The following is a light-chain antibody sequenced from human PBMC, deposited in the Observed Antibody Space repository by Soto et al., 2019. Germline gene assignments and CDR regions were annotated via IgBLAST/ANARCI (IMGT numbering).Light chain of an antibody. Sequence: DIQMTQSPSTLSASVGDRVTITWRARQSIRYWLDWYQQKPGTPPKLLIYDASTLESGVPTMFSGSGSATEFTLTISSMQPDDFATYYCQQYTGYSRTFGQGTKVDIK. J-gene: IGKJ1*01. CDR2: DAS. V-gene: IGKV1-5*01. CDR3: QQYTGYSRT. CDR1: QSIRYW.